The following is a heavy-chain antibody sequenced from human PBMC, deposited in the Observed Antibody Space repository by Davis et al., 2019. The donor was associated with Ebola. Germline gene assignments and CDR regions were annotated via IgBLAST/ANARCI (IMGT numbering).Heavy chain of an antibody. CDR3: ARVEGRDGYQFDY. D-gene: IGHD5-24*01. V-gene: IGHV4-38-2*01. J-gene: IGHJ4*02. Sequence: PSETLSLTCAVSGYSVNSGYYWGWIRQPPGKGLESIGNIDHSGSTYYNPSLKSRVIMSVDTSKNQFSLKLSSVTAADTAVYYCARVEGRDGYQFDYWGQGTLVTVSS. CDR1: GYSVNSGYY. CDR2: IDHSGST.